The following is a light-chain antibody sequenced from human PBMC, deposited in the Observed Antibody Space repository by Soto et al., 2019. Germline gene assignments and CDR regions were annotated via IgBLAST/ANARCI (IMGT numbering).Light chain of an antibody. J-gene: IGLJ1*01. CDR3: SSYAGTHIV. CDR1: SSDVGGYNY. Sequence: QSALTQPPSASGSPGQSVTISCTGTSSDVGGYNYVSWYQQHPDKAPKLMIYDVYKRPSGVPDRFSGSKSGNTASLTVSGLQAEDEADYYCSSYAGTHIVFGTGTKLTVL. CDR2: DVY. V-gene: IGLV2-8*01.